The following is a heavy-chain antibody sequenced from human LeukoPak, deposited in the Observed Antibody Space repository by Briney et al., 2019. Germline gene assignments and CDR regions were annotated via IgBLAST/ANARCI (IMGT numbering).Heavy chain of an antibody. Sequence: RAGGSLRLSCVASGFTFTKHWMSWVRQAPGKGLEWVAVISYDGSNKYYADSVKGRFTISRDNSKNTLYLQMNSLRAEDTAVYYCAKGGAFDIWGQGTMVTVSS. CDR3: AKGGAFDI. V-gene: IGHV3-30*18. CDR2: ISYDGSNK. CDR1: GFTFTKHW. J-gene: IGHJ3*02.